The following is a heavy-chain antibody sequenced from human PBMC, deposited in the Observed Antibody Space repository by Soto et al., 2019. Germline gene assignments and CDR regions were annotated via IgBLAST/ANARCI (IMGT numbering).Heavy chain of an antibody. CDR1: GGTFSSYA. V-gene: IGHV1-69*06. D-gene: IGHD6-13*01. CDR3: ARDPSSSSWSNYYYYGMDV. CDR2: IIPIFGSA. Sequence: QVQLVQSGAEVKKPGSSVKVSCKASGGTFSSYAVNRVRQAPGQGLEWMGGIIPIFGSANYAQKFQGRVTITADKSTSTAYMELSSLRSEDTAVYYCARDPSSSSWSNYYYYGMDVWGQGTTVTVSS. J-gene: IGHJ6*02.